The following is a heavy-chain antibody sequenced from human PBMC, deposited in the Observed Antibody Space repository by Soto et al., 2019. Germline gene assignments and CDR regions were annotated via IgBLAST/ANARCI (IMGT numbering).Heavy chain of an antibody. V-gene: IGHV1-8*01. J-gene: IGHJ6*04. CDR2: MNPNSGNT. CDR3: AREKTSYRMDV. CDR1: GYTLTRYD. Sequence: VPVKVSCKASGYTLTRYDIDWVLQPTGQGLEWMGWMNPNSGNTGYAQKFQGRVTMTRNTSISTAYMELSGLRSEYTALYYSAREKTSYRMDVCGEGTTVTVSS.